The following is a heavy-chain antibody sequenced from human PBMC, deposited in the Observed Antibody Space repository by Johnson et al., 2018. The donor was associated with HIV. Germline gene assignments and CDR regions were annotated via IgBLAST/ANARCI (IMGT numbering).Heavy chain of an antibody. CDR1: GFMFSSHA. D-gene: IGHD1-26*01. CDR2: ICGSGGST. J-gene: IGHJ3*01. Sequence: VQLVESGGGVVRPGGSLRLSCAASGFMFSSHAMTWVRQAPGKGLEWVSVICGSGGSTYYADSVKGRFTISRDNARKSLYVQMNGLRVEDSALYYCAGAAFYYNGSRTTDAGYDPFDRWGQGTLVTVSS. CDR3: AGAAFYYNGSRTTDAGYDPFDR. V-gene: IGHV3-23*04.